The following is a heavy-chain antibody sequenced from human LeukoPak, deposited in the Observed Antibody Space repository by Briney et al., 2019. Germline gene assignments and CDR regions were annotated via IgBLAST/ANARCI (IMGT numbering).Heavy chain of an antibody. J-gene: IGHJ4*02. Sequence: PGGSLRLSCAASEFTVSSNYMTWVRQAPGQGLEWVSVIYSGGSTYYTDSVKGRFTISRDNSGTTVSLQMNSLTTDDTTEYFCAKEGRLTVAAVVVENYFDYWGQGTPVIVSA. CDR2: IYSGGST. D-gene: IGHD3-22*01. CDR3: AKEGRLTVAAVVVENYFDY. V-gene: IGHV3-53*01. CDR1: EFTVSSNY.